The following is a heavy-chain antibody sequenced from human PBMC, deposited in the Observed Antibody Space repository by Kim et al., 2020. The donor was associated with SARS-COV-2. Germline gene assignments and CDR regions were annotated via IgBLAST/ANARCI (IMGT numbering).Heavy chain of an antibody. V-gene: IGHV3-9*01. J-gene: IGHJ4*02. CDR3: AKDLYSIYVSSGDY. Sequence: YADSVKGRFTISRDNAKNSLYLQMNSLRAEDTALYFCAKDLYSIYVSSGDYWGQGTLVTVSS. D-gene: IGHD4-4*01.